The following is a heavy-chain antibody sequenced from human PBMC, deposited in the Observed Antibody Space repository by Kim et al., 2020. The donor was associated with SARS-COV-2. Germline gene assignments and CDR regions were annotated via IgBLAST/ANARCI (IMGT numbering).Heavy chain of an antibody. V-gene: IGHV7-4-1*02. D-gene: IGHD2-2*01. J-gene: IGHJ4*02. CDR1: GNTFSSHA. CDR2: INTNTGIP. CDR3: TRDRRFCSSTSCYPDYSDT. Sequence: ASVKVSCKASGNTFSSHALNWVRQAPGQAYEWLGWINTNTGIPTHAQGFIGRFDFSLDTSVSTAYLQINSLQADDTAVYYCTRDRRFCSSTSCYPDYSDTWGQGTLVTVSS.